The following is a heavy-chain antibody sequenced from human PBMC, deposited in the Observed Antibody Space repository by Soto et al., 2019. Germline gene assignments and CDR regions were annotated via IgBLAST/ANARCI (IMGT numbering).Heavy chain of an antibody. J-gene: IGHJ4*02. V-gene: IGHV3-7*01. Sequence: GGYLRLSCAVPEFTFSSYWMRWVRQAPGKGLEWVASIKHDGSDKYYADSVKGRFTISRDNAKNSLYLQMNRLRAEDTAVYYCATWEQRNTVTPIDYWGQGTLVTVSS. CDR1: EFTFSSYW. CDR3: ATWEQRNTVTPIDY. D-gene: IGHD4-4*01. CDR2: IKHDGSDK.